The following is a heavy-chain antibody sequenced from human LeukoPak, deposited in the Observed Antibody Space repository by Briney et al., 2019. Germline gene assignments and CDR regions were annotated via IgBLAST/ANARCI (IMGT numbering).Heavy chain of an antibody. Sequence: GGSLRLSCAASGFTFSSYSMNWVRQAPGKGLEWVSSISSSSSYIYYADSVKGRFTISRDNAKNSLYLQMNSLRAEDTAVYYCERDLTVTTGYYYYMDVWGKGTTVTVSS. J-gene: IGHJ6*03. V-gene: IGHV3-21*01. D-gene: IGHD4-17*01. CDR2: ISSSSSYI. CDR1: GFTFSSYS. CDR3: ERDLTVTTGYYYYMDV.